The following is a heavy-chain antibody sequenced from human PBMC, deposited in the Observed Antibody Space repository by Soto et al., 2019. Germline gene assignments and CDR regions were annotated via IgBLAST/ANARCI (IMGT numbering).Heavy chain of an antibody. V-gene: IGHV4-39*01. CDR1: GGSISSNYYY. J-gene: IGHJ5*02. D-gene: IGHD2-15*01. CDR3: ARVVRLVVVAGNNWFDP. Sequence: PSETLSLTCTVSGGSISSNYYYWGWIRQPPGKGLEWIGSIYYSGSTYYNPSLKSRVTISVDTSKNQFSLKLSSVTAADTAVYYCARVVRLVVVAGNNWFDPWGQGTLVTVSP. CDR2: IYYSGST.